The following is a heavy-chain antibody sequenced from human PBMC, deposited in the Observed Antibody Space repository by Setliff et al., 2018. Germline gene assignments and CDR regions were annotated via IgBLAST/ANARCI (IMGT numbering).Heavy chain of an antibody. Sequence: GESLKISCKGSGYSFSTCWIGWVRQMPGRGLEWMGIIYPGDSITRYSPSFQGQVTISVDKSINTAYLQWSSLRASDTAIYYCARHPYYYGSGTYLDNNNRWFDPWGQGTLVTVSS. CDR2: IYPGDSIT. CDR1: GYSFSTCW. V-gene: IGHV5-51*01. D-gene: IGHD3-10*01. J-gene: IGHJ5*02. CDR3: ARHPYYYGSGTYLDNNNRWFDP.